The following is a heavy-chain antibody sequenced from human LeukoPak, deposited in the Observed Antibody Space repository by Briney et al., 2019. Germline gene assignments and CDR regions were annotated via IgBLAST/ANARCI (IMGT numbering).Heavy chain of an antibody. J-gene: IGHJ4*02. CDR2: ISYDGSNK. CDR1: GFTFSSYA. V-gene: IGHV3-30*04. CDR3: ARDSLPIAVAGPFDY. D-gene: IGHD6-19*01. Sequence: GGSLRLSCAASGFTFSSYAMHWVRQAPGKGLEWVAVISYDGSNKYYADFVKGRFTISRDNSKNTLYLQMNSLRAEDTAVYYCARDSLPIAVAGPFDYWGQGTLVTVSS.